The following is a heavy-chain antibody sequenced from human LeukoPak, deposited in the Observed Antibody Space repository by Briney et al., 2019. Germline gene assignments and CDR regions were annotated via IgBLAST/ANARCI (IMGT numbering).Heavy chain of an antibody. CDR1: GGSISSSSYY. Sequence: SETLSLTCTVSGGSISSSSYYWGWIRQPPGKGLEWIGSIYYSGSTYYNPSLKSRVTISVDTSKNQFSLKLSSVTAADTAVYYCARDRDHFGVAIPFDYWGQGTLVTVSS. D-gene: IGHD3-3*01. CDR2: IYYSGST. V-gene: IGHV4-39*07. CDR3: ARDRDHFGVAIPFDY. J-gene: IGHJ4*02.